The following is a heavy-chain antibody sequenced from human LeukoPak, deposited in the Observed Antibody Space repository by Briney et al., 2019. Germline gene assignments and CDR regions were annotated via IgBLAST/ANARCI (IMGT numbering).Heavy chain of an antibody. Sequence: GASVKVSCKASGYIFTRYGISWVRQAPGQGLEWMGWISALYGNTNYAQKFQDRVTMTTDTSTNTAYMELRSLRPDDTAVYYCARDFFHGHCSGLSCFLLDYWGQGSLVTVSS. V-gene: IGHV1-18*04. CDR2: ISALYGNT. CDR1: GYIFTRYG. D-gene: IGHD2-15*01. CDR3: ARDFFHGHCSGLSCFLLDY. J-gene: IGHJ4*02.